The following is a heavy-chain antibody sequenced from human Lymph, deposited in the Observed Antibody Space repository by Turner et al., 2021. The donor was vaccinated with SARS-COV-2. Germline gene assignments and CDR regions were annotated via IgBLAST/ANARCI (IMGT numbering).Heavy chain of an antibody. J-gene: IGHJ4*02. CDR3: TAGWFTGTYGGYFDY. V-gene: IGHV3-15*01. CDR2: IKSNADGGTT. CDR1: GFTFSYAG. D-gene: IGHD1-7*01. Sequence: EVQLVESGGGLVQPGGSLRLSCAASGFTFSYAGMSWVRQAPGKGLGWVGRIKSNADGGTTDYAAPVKGRFTITRDDSKNTLYLQMNSLETEDTAVYFCTAGWFTGTYGGYFDYWGQGTLVTVSS.